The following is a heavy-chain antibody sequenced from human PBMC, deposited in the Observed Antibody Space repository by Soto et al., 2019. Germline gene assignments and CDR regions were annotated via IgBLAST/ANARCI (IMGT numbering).Heavy chain of an antibody. CDR3: ASSVLGNYDFWSGYSTLDP. V-gene: IGHV1-69*13. CDR2: IIPIFGTA. J-gene: IGHJ5*02. CDR1: GGTFSSYA. Sequence: ASVKVSCKASGGTFSSYAISWVRQAPGQGLEWMGGIIPIFGTANYAQKFQGRVTITADESTSTAYMELSSLRSEDTAVYYCASSVLGNYDFWSGYSTLDPWGQGTLVTVSS. D-gene: IGHD3-3*01.